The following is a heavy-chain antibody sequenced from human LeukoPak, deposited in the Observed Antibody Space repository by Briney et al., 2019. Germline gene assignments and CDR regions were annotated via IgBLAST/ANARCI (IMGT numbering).Heavy chain of an antibody. Sequence: ASVKVSCKASGYTFTSYGISWVRQAPGQGLEWMGWISAYNGNTNYAQKLQGRVTMTTDTSTSTAYMELRSLRSDDTAVYYCARGEGYYGSGSPAIDYWGQGTLVTASS. D-gene: IGHD3-10*01. CDR2: ISAYNGNT. V-gene: IGHV1-18*01. J-gene: IGHJ4*02. CDR3: ARGEGYYGSGSPAIDY. CDR1: GYTFTSYG.